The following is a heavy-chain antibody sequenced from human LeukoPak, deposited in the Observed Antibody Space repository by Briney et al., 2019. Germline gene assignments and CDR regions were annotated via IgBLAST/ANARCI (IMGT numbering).Heavy chain of an antibody. CDR1: GFTFSSYW. Sequence: GGSLRLSCAASGFTFSSYWMHWVRQAPGKGLVWVSRINTDGSTANYADSVKGRFTISRDNAKDTLYLEMNSLRAEDTAVYYCAKEYSSSSGRYFQHWGQGTLVTVSS. D-gene: IGHD6-6*01. CDR3: AKEYSSSSGRYFQH. J-gene: IGHJ1*01. CDR2: INTDGSTA. V-gene: IGHV3-74*01.